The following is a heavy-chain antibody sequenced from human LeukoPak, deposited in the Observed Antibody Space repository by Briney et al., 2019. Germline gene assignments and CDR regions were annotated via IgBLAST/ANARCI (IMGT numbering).Heavy chain of an antibody. V-gene: IGHV4-61*01. CDR2: IYYSGST. D-gene: IGHD3-3*01. Sequence: SETLSLTCAVSGYSLSSGYYWGWIRQPPGKALEWIGYIYYSGSTNYNPSLKSRVTISVDTSKNQFSLKLSSVTAADTAVYYCARDFYDFWSGYPGQHNWFDPWGQGTLVTVSS. J-gene: IGHJ5*02. CDR1: GYSLSSGYY. CDR3: ARDFYDFWSGYPGQHNWFDP.